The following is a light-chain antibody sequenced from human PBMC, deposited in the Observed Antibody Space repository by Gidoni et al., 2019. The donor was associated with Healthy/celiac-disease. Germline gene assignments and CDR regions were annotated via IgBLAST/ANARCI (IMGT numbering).Light chain of an antibody. CDR2: KAS. J-gene: IGKJ1*01. CDR1: QSISSW. CDR3: QQYNSYSQT. Sequence: DIQTTQSPSTLSASVGDRATITCRASQSISSWLAWYQQKPGKAPKLLIYKASSLESGVPSRFSGSGSGTEFTLTISSLQPDDFATYYCQQYNSYSQTFGQGTKVEIK. V-gene: IGKV1-5*03.